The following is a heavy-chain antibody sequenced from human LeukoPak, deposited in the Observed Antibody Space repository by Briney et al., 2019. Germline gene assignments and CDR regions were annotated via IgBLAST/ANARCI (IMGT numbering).Heavy chain of an antibody. V-gene: IGHV3-7*01. CDR1: GFTFSSYW. Sequence: GGSLRLSCAASGFTFSSYWMSWVRQAPGKGLEWVANIKQDGSEKYYVDSVEGRFTISRDNAKNSLYLQMNSLRAEDTAVYYCARFGVVGATRDYMDVWGKGTTVTVSS. J-gene: IGHJ6*03. D-gene: IGHD1-26*01. CDR2: IKQDGSEK. CDR3: ARFGVVGATRDYMDV.